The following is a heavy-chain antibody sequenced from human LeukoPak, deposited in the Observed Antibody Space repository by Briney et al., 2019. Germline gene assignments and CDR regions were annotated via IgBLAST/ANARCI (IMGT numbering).Heavy chain of an antibody. Sequence: ASVKVSCKASGYNFTGYYMHWVRQAPGQGLEWMGIINPSGGSTNYAQKFQGRVTMTRDTSTSTVYMELSSLRSEDTAVYYCAREHSGYDSWGQGTLLTVSS. D-gene: IGHD5-12*01. CDR2: INPSGGST. CDR3: AREHSGYDS. CDR1: GYNFTGYY. J-gene: IGHJ5*02. V-gene: IGHV1-46*01.